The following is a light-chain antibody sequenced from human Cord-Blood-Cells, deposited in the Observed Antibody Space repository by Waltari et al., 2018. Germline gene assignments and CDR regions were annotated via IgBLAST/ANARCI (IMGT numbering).Light chain of an antibody. CDR2: AAS. V-gene: IGKV1-9*01. CDR1: QGISSY. J-gene: IGKJ5*01. Sequence: DIQLTQSPSFLSASVGDRVTITCRASQGISSYLAWYQQKPGKAPKLLIYAASTLQSGVPSRFSGSGSGTEFTLTISSLQPEDFATYYSQQLNSYFDQGTRLEIK. CDR3: QQLNSY.